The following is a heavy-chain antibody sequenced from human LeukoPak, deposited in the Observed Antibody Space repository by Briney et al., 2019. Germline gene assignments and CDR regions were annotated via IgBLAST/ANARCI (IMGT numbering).Heavy chain of an antibody. J-gene: IGHJ4*02. CDR2: ISWNSGSI. D-gene: IGHD3-10*01. Sequence: GGSLRLSCAASGFTFDDYAMHWVRQAPGKGLEWVSGISWNSGSIGYADSVKGRFTISRDNAKNSLYLQMNSLRAEDTAVYYCARDRLGNYWGQGTLVTVSS. CDR1: GFTFDDYA. V-gene: IGHV3-9*01. CDR3: ARDRLGNY.